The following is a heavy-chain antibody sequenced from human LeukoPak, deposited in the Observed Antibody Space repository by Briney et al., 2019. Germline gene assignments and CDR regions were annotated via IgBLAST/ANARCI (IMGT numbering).Heavy chain of an antibody. V-gene: IGHV3-23*01. CDR3: AKEDDGELWFGELYLGY. CDR2: VSGSGGST. J-gene: IGHJ4*02. D-gene: IGHD3-10*01. CDR1: GFTFSSYA. Sequence: PGGSLRLSCAASGFTFSSYAMSWVRQAPGKGLEWVSDVSGSGGSTYYADSVKGRFTISRDDSKNTLYLQMNSLRAEDTAVYYCAKEDDGELWFGELYLGYWGQGTLVTVSS.